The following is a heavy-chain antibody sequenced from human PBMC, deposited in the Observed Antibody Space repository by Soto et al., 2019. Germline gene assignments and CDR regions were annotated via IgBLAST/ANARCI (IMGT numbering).Heavy chain of an antibody. Sequence: DEQLVESGGGSLQPGGSLRLFCAASGFSFRNYGMTWVRQSPGKGLEWVSLISSGGGSTDYADSVKGRFTISRDNSQNMLFLQMTGLRGDDTALYYCAKLKGGLGRFYGMDAWGQGTMVIVSS. CDR1: GFSFRNYG. V-gene: IGHV3-23*04. CDR3: AKLKGGLGRFYGMDA. D-gene: IGHD3-3*01. J-gene: IGHJ6*02. CDR2: ISSGGGST.